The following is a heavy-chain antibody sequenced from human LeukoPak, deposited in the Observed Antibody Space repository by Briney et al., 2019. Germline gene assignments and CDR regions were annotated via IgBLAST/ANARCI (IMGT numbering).Heavy chain of an antibody. Sequence: GGSLRLSCVASGFTVSSNYMSWVRQAPGKGLEWVSAIFSGGSTFYADSVTGRFTISRDNSKNTVYLEMNSLRAEDTAVYYCARDRANDYFDYWGQGTLVTVSS. CDR1: GFTVSSNY. J-gene: IGHJ4*02. CDR2: IFSGGST. CDR3: ARDRANDYFDY. V-gene: IGHV3-53*01. D-gene: IGHD3-10*01.